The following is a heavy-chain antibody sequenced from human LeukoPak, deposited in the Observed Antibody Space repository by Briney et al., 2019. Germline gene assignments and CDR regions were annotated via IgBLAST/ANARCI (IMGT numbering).Heavy chain of an antibody. J-gene: IGHJ4*02. Sequence: GGSLRLSCAASGFTFSSYAMHWVRQAPGKGLEWVAVISYDGSNKYYADSVKGRFTISRDNSKNTLYLQMNSLRAEDTAVYYCAGGMATITNFDYWGQGILVTVSS. V-gene: IGHV3-30-3*01. CDR3: AGGMATITNFDY. CDR2: ISYDGSNK. CDR1: GFTFSSYA. D-gene: IGHD5-24*01.